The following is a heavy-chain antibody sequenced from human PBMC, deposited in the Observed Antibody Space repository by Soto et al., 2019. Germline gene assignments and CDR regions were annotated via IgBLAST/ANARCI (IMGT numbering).Heavy chain of an antibody. Sequence: GGSLRLSCAASGFTFSSYSMNWVRQAPGKGLEWVSSISSSSSYIYYADSVKGRFTISGDNAKNSLYLQMNSLRAEDTAVYYCVSSRLRFLEWLLWGQGTLVTVSS. CDR1: GFTFSSYS. V-gene: IGHV3-21*01. CDR2: ISSSSSYI. D-gene: IGHD3-3*01. J-gene: IGHJ4*02. CDR3: VSSRLRFLEWLL.